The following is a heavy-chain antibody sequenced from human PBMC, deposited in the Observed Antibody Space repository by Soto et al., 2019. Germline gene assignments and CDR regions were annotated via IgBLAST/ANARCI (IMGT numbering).Heavy chain of an antibody. Sequence: GGSLRLSCAASGFTFSSYGMHWVRQAPGKGLEWVAVIWYDGSNKYYADSVKGRFTISRDNSRNTLYLQMNSLRAEDTAVYYCARDNRYCSSTSCYFSWSYYYGMDVWGQGTTVTVSS. CDR1: GFTFSSYG. D-gene: IGHD2-2*01. CDR3: ARDNRYCSSTSCYFSWSYYYGMDV. J-gene: IGHJ6*02. V-gene: IGHV3-33*01. CDR2: IWYDGSNK.